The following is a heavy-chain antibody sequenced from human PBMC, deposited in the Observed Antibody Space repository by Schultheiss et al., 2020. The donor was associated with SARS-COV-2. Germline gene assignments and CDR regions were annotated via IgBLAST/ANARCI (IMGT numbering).Heavy chain of an antibody. Sequence: SETLSLTCTVSGGSINTYYWSWIRQPPEKGLEWIGYIYYNGNTNYNPSLKSRVTMSLDTSKNQFSLKLSSVTAADTAVYYCARVMRTVTTVRWFDPWGQGTLVTVSS. J-gene: IGHJ5*02. CDR2: IYYNGNT. D-gene: IGHD4-11*01. V-gene: IGHV4-59*01. CDR3: ARVMRTVTTVRWFDP. CDR1: GGSINTYY.